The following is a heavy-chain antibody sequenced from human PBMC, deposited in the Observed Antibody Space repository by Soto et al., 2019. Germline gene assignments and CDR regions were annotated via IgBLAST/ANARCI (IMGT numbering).Heavy chain of an antibody. CDR3: AREEYCSGGSCLGN. V-gene: IGHV3-72*01. Sequence: EVQLVESGGGLVQPGGSLRLSCAASGFTFSAHYMDWVRQAPGKGLEWVGRIRNKANSYTTEYAASVKGRFTISRDDSKNSLYLQMNSLKTEDTAVYYCAREEYCSGGSCLGNWGQGTLVTVSS. CDR2: IRNKANSYTT. D-gene: IGHD2-15*01. CDR1: GFTFSAHY. J-gene: IGHJ4*02.